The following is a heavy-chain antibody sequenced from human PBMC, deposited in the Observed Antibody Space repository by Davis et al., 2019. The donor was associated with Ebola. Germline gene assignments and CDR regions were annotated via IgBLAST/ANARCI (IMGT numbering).Heavy chain of an antibody. CDR2: IKQDGSEK. CDR3: AGGRGSILGWG. J-gene: IGHJ4*02. CDR1: GFTFSSYW. V-gene: IGHV3-7*01. Sequence: RGSLRLSCAASGFTFSSYWMSWVRQAPGKGLEWVANIKQDGSEKYYVDSVKGRFTIPRDNAKNSLYLQMNSLRAEDTAVYYCAGGRGSILGWGWGQGTLVTVSS. D-gene: IGHD2-21*01.